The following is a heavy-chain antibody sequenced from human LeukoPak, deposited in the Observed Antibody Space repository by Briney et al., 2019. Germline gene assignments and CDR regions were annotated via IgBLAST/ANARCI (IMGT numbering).Heavy chain of an antibody. CDR2: ISSSSSYI. V-gene: IGHV3-21*01. CDR3: AGVWSRIAARPNYYYMDV. J-gene: IGHJ6*03. D-gene: IGHD6-6*01. Sequence: GGSLRLSCAASGFTFSSYSMNWVRQAPGKGLEWVSSISSSSSYIYYADSVKGRFTISRDNAKNSLYLQMNSLRAEDMAVYYCAGVWSRIAARPNYYYMDVWGKGTTVTVSS. CDR1: GFTFSSYS.